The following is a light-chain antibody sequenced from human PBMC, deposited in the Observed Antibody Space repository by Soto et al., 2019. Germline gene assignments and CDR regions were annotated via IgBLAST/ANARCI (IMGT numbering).Light chain of an antibody. CDR2: DND. J-gene: IGLJ2*01. CDR1: SSNIGNNY. V-gene: IGLV1-51*01. CDR3: ATWDSSLSAGV. Sequence: QSALTQPPSVSAAPGQKVTISCSGSSSNIGNNYVSWYQQLPGTAPKLLIYDNDKRPSGIPDRFSGSKSGTSATLGVTGPQTGDEADYYCATWDSSLSAGVFGGGTKLTVL.